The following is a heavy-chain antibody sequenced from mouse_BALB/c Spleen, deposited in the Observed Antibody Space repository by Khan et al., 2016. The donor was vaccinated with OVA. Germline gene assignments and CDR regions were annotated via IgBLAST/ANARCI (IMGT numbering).Heavy chain of an antibody. V-gene: IGHV5-6*01. Sequence: EVQVVESGGDLVKPGGSLKLSCAASGFTFSTYGMSWVRQTPDKRLEWVATVSTGGSYTYYPDSVKGRFTISRDNAKNNLYLQMSGLKSEDTAMFYCTRLAYYYDSEGFAYWGQGTLVTASA. CDR2: VSTGGSYT. J-gene: IGHJ3*01. D-gene: IGHD1-1*01. CDR1: GFTFSTYG. CDR3: TRLAYYYDSEGFAY.